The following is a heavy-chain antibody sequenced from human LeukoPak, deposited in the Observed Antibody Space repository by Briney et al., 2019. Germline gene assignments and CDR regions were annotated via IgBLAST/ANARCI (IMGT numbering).Heavy chain of an antibody. CDR3: ARPPEFYDTWYFDL. CDR2: IYHSGST. V-gene: IGHV4-38-2*01. Sequence: PSETLSLTCVVSGYSISNGYYWGWIRQPPGKGLEWIASIYHSGSTYYNPSLRSRVTISIDTSKNQFSLKLSSVTAADTAVYFCARPPEFYDTWYFDLWGRGTLVTVSS. J-gene: IGHJ2*01. CDR1: GYSISNGYY. D-gene: IGHD3-22*01.